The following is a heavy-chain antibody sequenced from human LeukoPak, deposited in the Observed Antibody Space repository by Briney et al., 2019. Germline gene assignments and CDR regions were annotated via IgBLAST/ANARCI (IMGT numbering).Heavy chain of an antibody. J-gene: IGHJ4*02. Sequence: SETLSLTCTVSGGSISGSSYYWGWIRQPPGKGLEWIGSIYYSGSTYYNPSLKSRVTISVDTSKNQFSLKLSSVTAADTAVYYCARHLRGAVAGTGYWGQGTLVTVSS. V-gene: IGHV4-39*01. CDR2: IYYSGST. D-gene: IGHD6-19*01. CDR3: ARHLRGAVAGTGY. CDR1: GGSISGSSYY.